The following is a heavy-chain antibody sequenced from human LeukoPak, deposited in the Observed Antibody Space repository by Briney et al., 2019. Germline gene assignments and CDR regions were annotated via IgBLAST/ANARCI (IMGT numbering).Heavy chain of an antibody. CDR2: IRSDSQI. Sequence: GASLKISCKTSGYYFTDYWIGWLRQQPGKGLERMGIIRSDSQITYSPSFQGQVTFSADRSKDTAYLRWSSLKASDTAMHYCPRRGGTPFYAYWGQGTLVTVSP. CDR3: PRRGGTPFYAY. CDR1: GYYFTDYW. V-gene: IGHV5-51*01. D-gene: IGHD2/OR15-2a*01. J-gene: IGHJ4*02.